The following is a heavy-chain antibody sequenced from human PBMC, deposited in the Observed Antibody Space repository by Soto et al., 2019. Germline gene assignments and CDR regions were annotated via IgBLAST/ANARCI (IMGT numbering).Heavy chain of an antibody. CDR1: GGSITSDNCY. CDR2: VNYSGTT. D-gene: IGHD3-9*01. V-gene: IGHV4-39*01. CDR3: ARQTRYYFVLVGYYGANYFDS. J-gene: IGHJ4*02. Sequence: SETLSLTCSVSGGSITSDNCYWVWIRQPPGKGGEWIGSVNYSGTTYYNPSRKSRVTISVDTSKNHFSLRLTSVTAADTAVYYCARQTRYYFVLVGYYGANYFDSWGQGSLVTVSS.